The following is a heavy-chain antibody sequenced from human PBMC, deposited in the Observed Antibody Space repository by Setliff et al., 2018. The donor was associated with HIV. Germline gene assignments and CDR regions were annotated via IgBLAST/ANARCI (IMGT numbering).Heavy chain of an antibody. Sequence: TSETLSLTCNVSGDSISNHYWNWIRQPPGKGLEWIATIYNSGNSVSNPSLKSRVTISVDTSKNQFSLTLNSVTAADTAVYYCARVEAKVRGATYGMDVWGQGTTVTVSS. CDR3: ARVEAKVRGATYGMDV. D-gene: IGHD3-10*01. V-gene: IGHV4-59*11. CDR1: GDSISNHY. J-gene: IGHJ6*02. CDR2: IYNSGNS.